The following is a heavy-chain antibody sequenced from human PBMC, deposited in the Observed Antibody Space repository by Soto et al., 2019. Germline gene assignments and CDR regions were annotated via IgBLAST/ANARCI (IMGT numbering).Heavy chain of an antibody. CDR3: ARQGPYSSSWYGEFDY. D-gene: IGHD6-13*01. V-gene: IGHV1-18*04. J-gene: IGHJ4*02. CDR1: GYTFTSYG. Sequence: GASVKVSCKASGYTFTSYGISWVRQAPGQGLEWMGWISAYNGNTNYAQKLQGRVTMTTDTSTSTAYMELRSLRSDDTAVYYCARQGPYSSSWYGEFDYWGQGTLVTVSS. CDR2: ISAYNGNT.